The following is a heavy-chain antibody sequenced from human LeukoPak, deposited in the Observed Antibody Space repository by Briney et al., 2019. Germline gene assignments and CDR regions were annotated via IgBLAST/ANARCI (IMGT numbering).Heavy chain of an antibody. Sequence: ASVKVSCKASGYTFTSYYMHWVRQAPGQGLEWMGIINPSGGSTSYAQKFQGRVTMTRDMSTSTVYMELSSLRSEDTAVYYCASVSYYYDSSGYSATAPYYFDYWGQGTLVTVSS. CDR1: GYTFTSYY. J-gene: IGHJ4*02. V-gene: IGHV1-46*01. D-gene: IGHD3-22*01. CDR2: INPSGGST. CDR3: ASVSYYYDSSGYSATAPYYFDY.